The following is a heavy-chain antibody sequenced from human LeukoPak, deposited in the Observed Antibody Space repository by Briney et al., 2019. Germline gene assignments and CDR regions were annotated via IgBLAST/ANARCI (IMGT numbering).Heavy chain of an antibody. J-gene: IGHJ4*02. Sequence: SETLSLTCTVSGGSISSYYWSWFRQPPGRGLEWVGYVYYSGSTNYNPSLKSRVTISVDTSKNRFSLKLSTVTAADTAVYYCARRPTGDPKFDYWGQGTLVTVSS. V-gene: IGHV4-59*08. CDR1: GGSISSYY. CDR3: ARRPTGDPKFDY. CDR2: VYYSGST. D-gene: IGHD7-27*01.